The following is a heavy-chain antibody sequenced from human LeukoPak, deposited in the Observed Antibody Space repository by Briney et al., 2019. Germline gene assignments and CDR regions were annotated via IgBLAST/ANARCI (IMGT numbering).Heavy chain of an antibody. D-gene: IGHD3-22*01. CDR2: IYYSGST. Sequence: SETLSLTCTVSGGSISSGDYYWSWIRQPPGKGLEWIGYIYYSGSTYYNPSLKSRVTISVDTSKNQFSLTLSSVPAACPAVDFCARIFSGYILDYCCQGPLVPVSS. V-gene: IGHV4-30-4*08. CDR3: ARIFSGYILDY. J-gene: IGHJ4*02. CDR1: GGSISSGDYY.